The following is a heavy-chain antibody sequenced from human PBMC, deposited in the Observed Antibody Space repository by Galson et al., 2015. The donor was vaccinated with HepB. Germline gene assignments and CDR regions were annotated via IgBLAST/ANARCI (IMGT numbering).Heavy chain of an antibody. J-gene: IGHJ4*02. CDR2: ISYDGNYE. CDR1: GFTFSTYA. V-gene: IGHV3-30-3*01. D-gene: IGHD3-3*01. CDR3: AGDKGILEWLLSY. Sequence: SLRLSCAASGFTFSTYAMHWVRQAPGKGLEWVAVISYDGNYEYYVDSVKGRFTISRDNSKNTLYLQMNSLRIEDTAIYYCAGDKGILEWLLSYWGQGTLVTVSS.